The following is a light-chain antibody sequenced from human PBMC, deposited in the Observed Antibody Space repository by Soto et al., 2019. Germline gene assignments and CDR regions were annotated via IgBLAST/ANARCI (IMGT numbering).Light chain of an antibody. CDR2: DAS. CDR1: QSVGGY. J-gene: IGKJ5*01. Sequence: EVVLTQSPATLSLSPVERATLSCRASQSVGGYLAWYQQRPVQAPRFLIYDASNRATGIPVRFSGSGSGTDFTPTISSLEAEDFAVYYCQQRSNWPITFGQGTRLEIK. CDR3: QQRSNWPIT. V-gene: IGKV3-11*01.